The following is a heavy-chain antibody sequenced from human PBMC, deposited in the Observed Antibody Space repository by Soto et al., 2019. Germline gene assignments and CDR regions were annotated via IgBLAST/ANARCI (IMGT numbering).Heavy chain of an antibody. D-gene: IGHD6-13*01. CDR3: ARLDGGPREAGPPPPYYFDY. J-gene: IGHJ4*02. Sequence: PSETLSLTCAVYGGSFSGYYWSWIRQPPGKGLEWIGEINHSGSTNYNPSLKSRVTISVDTSKNQFSLKLSSVTAADTAVYYCARLDGGPREAGPPPPYYFDYWGQGTLVTVSS. V-gene: IGHV4-34*01. CDR1: GGSFSGYY. CDR2: INHSGST.